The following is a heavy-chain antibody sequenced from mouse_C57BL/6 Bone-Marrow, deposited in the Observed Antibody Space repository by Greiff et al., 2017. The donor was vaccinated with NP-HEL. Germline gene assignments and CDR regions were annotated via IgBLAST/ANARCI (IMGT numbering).Heavy chain of an antibody. CDR3: ARDPGTNWYFDV. J-gene: IGHJ1*03. CDR2: ISYDGSN. D-gene: IGHD1-1*01. Sequence: EVQRVESGPGLVKPSQSLSLTCSVTGYSITSGYYCNWIRQFPGNKLEWMGYISYDGSNNYNPPLKNRISITRDTSKNQFVLKLNSVTTEDTATYYCARDPGTNWYFDVWGTGTTVTVSS. CDR1: GYSITSGYY. V-gene: IGHV3-6*01.